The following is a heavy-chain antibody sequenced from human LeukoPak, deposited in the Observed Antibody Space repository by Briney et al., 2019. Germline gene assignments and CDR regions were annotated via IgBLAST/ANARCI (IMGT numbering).Heavy chain of an antibody. V-gene: IGHV3-30*18. D-gene: IGHD6-19*01. CDR1: GFTFSSYG. CDR3: AKGNVKGGKWLPGYFDY. Sequence: GESLRLSCAASGFTFSSYGMHWVRQAPGKGLEWVAVISYDGSNKYYADSVKGRFTISRDNSKNTLYLQMNSLRAEDTAVYYCAKGNVKGGKWLPGYFDYWGQGTLVTVSS. CDR2: ISYDGSNK. J-gene: IGHJ4*02.